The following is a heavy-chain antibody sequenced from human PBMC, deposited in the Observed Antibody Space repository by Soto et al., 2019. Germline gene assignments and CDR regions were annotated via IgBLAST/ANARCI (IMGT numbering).Heavy chain of an antibody. CDR2: IYYSGST. J-gene: IGHJ6*02. CDR3: ERHYLPALRSYDFWSGHGPTRYYYYYYGMDV. Sequence: PSETLSLTCTVSGGSISSSSYYWGWIRQPPGKGLEWIGSIYYSGSTYYNPSLKSRVTISVDTSKNQFSLKLSSVTAADTAVYYRERHYLPALRSYDFWSGHGPTRYYYYYYGMDVWGQGTTVTVSS. V-gene: IGHV4-39*01. CDR1: GGSISSSSYY. D-gene: IGHD3-3*01.